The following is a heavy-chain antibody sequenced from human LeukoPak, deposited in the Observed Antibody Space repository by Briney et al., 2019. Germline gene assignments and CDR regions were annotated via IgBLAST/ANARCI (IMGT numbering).Heavy chain of an antibody. J-gene: IGHJ4*02. Sequence: PGGSLRLSCAASGFTFSSFGMHWVRQAPGKGLEWVAVLSYDGSNRYYADSVKGRFTISRDNSKDTLYLQMNSLRAEDTAVYYRAKDASTVTLHAGYWGQGTLVTVSS. CDR3: AKDASTVTLHAGY. D-gene: IGHD4-17*01. CDR1: GFTFSSFG. CDR2: LSYDGSNR. V-gene: IGHV3-30*18.